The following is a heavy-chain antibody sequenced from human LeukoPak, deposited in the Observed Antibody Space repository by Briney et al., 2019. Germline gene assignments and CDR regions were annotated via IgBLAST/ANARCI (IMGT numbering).Heavy chain of an antibody. V-gene: IGHV3-30*14. CDR2: ISYDGSNK. Sequence: GGSLRLSCAASGFTFSSYAMHWVRQAPGKGLEWVAVISYDGSNKYYADSVKGRFTISRDNSKNTLYLQMNSLRAEDTAVYYCARGGRYYGSGSSKPLDYWGQGTLVTVSS. J-gene: IGHJ4*02. CDR1: GFTFSSYA. D-gene: IGHD3-10*01. CDR3: ARGGRYYGSGSSKPLDY.